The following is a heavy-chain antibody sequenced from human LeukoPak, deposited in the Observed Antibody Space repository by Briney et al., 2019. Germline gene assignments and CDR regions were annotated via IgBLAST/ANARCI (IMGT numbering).Heavy chain of an antibody. V-gene: IGHV4-39*01. J-gene: IGHJ3*02. D-gene: IGHD3-22*01. CDR2: IYYSGST. CDR3: ASYYYDSSRYFVNFAFDI. Sequence: SETLSLTCTVSGASISSSSAYWAWIRPPPGKGLEWIGSIYYSGSTYYKPSLKSRVTNSADTSKNQFSLKLSSVTAADTAVYFCASYYYDSSRYFVNFAFDIWGQGTMVTVSS. CDR1: GASISSSSAY.